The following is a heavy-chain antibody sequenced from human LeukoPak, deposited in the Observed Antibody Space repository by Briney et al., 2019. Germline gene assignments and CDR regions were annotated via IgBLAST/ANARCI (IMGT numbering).Heavy chain of an antibody. V-gene: IGHV4-4*07. CDR2: IYTSGST. Sequence: PSETLSLTCTVSGGSISGYYWSWIRQPAGKGLEWIGGIYTSGSTHYNPSLKSRVTMSVDTSKNQYSLQLSSVTAADTAVYYCGRDGGYSYGLTYYYYYVDVWGKGTTVTVSS. J-gene: IGHJ6*03. CDR1: GGSISGYY. D-gene: IGHD5-18*01. CDR3: GRDGGYSYGLTYYYYYVDV.